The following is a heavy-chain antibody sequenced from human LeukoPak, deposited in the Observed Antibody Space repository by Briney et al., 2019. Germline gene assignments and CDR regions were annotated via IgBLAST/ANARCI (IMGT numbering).Heavy chain of an antibody. Sequence: SETLSLTCTVSGGSISSSNYYWGWIRQPPGKGLEWIGSMYYSGNTYYNPSLKSRVTISIDTSKNQFSLKLSSVTAADTAVYYCARDRRSWYWFDPWGQGTLVTVSS. D-gene: IGHD6-13*01. CDR1: GGSISSSNYY. CDR2: MYYSGNT. CDR3: ARDRRSWYWFDP. V-gene: IGHV4-39*02. J-gene: IGHJ5*02.